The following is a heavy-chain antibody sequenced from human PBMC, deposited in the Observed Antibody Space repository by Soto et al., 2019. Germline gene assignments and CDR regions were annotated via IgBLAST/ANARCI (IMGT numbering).Heavy chain of an antibody. CDR2: ISDDGSLN. CDR3: AKEIKPVSSPWDFDY. J-gene: IGHJ4*02. D-gene: IGHD1-26*01. Sequence: QVHLVESGGGVVQPGRSLRLSCTASGFTFSSYGMSWVRQAPGKGLEWMTIISDDGSLNYYADSVKGRFTVSRDNSKNTLDLQMNSLRADDKAVYYCAKEIKPVSSPWDFDYWGQGTLVTVSS. V-gene: IGHV3-30*18. CDR1: GFTFSSYG.